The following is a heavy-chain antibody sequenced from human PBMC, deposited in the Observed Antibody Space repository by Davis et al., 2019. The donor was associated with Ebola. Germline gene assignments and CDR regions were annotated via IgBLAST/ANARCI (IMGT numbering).Heavy chain of an antibody. V-gene: IGHV4-59*01. CDR1: GGSISSYY. CDR3: ARGGRLGDTAMGYYYYYYGMDV. D-gene: IGHD5-18*01. J-gene: IGHJ6*02. CDR2: IYYSGST. Sequence: SETLSLTCTVSGGSISSYYWSWIRQPPGKGLEWIGYIYYSGSTNYNPSLKSRVTISVDTSKNQFSPKLSSVTAADTAVYYCARGGRLGDTAMGYYYYYYGMDVWGQGTTVTVSS.